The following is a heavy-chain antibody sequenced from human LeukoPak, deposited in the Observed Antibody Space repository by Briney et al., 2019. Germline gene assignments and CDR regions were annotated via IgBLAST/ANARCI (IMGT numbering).Heavy chain of an antibody. J-gene: IGHJ4*02. CDR3: AKDKHDYGAPYFDY. CDR1: GFTFSNAC. CDR2: IKSKTDGGTT. D-gene: IGHD4-17*01. Sequence: GGSLRLSCAASGFTFSNACMSLVRQAPGNGLEWVGRIKSKTDGGTTDYAAPVKGRFTISRDDSKNTLYLQLNSLRAEDTAVYYCAKDKHDYGAPYFDYWGQGTLVTVSS. V-gene: IGHV3-15*01.